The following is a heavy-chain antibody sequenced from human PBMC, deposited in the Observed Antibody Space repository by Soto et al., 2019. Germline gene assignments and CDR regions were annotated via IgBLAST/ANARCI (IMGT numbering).Heavy chain of an antibody. CDR1: GGTFSSYT. D-gene: IGHD3-22*01. J-gene: IGHJ5*02. V-gene: IGHV1-69*13. CDR2: IIPIFGTA. Sequence: SVKVSCKASGGTFSSYTISWVRQAPGQGLEWMGEIIPIFGTANYAQKFQGRVTITADESTSTAYMELSSLRSEDTAVYYCARDRGPSSGYYPYWFDPWGQGTLVTVSS. CDR3: ARDRGPSSGYYPYWFDP.